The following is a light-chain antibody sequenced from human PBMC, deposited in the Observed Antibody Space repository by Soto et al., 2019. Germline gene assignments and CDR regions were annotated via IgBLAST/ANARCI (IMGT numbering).Light chain of an antibody. J-gene: IGLJ1*01. CDR3: QSYDSSLSGSSYV. V-gene: IGLV1-40*01. CDR2: GNS. Sequence: QSVLTQPPSVSGAPGQRVTISCTGSSSNIGAGYDVHWYQQLPGTAPKLLIYGNSNRPSGVPDRFSGCKSGTSASLAITGLQAEDEADYYCQSYDSSLSGSSYVFGTGTKLTVL. CDR1: SSNIGAGYD.